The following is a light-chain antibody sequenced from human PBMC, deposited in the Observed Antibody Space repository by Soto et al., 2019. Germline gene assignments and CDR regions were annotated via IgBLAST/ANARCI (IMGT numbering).Light chain of an antibody. CDR1: QSVASNY. J-gene: IGKJ4*01. V-gene: IGKV3-20*01. Sequence: EIVLTQSPGTLSLSPGERATLSCRASQSVASNYLAWYHQKPGQAPKLLIHAASRRAYGIPDRFSGSGSGTDFNLTISRLEPQDVAVYYCQQYGSSPLTFGGGTKVEIK. CDR3: QQYGSSPLT. CDR2: AAS.